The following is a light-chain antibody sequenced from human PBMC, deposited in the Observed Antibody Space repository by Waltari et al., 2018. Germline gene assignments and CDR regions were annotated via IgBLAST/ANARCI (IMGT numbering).Light chain of an antibody. CDR3: QHYVNLPVT. V-gene: IGKV3-20*01. J-gene: IGKJ1*01. CDR1: QSVSRA. Sequence: EIGLTQSPGTWAWSPGEGADLSCRASQSVSRALAWYQQKPGQAPRLLIYAASTRATGVPDRFSGSGSGTDFSLTISRLDPEDFAVYYCQHYVNLPVTFGQGTKVEI. CDR2: AAS.